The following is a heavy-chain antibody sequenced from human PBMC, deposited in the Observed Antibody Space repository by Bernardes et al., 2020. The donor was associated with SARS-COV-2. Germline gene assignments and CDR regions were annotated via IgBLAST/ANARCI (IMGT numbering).Heavy chain of an antibody. CDR3: ARDEGISVEDYYGMDV. V-gene: IGHV3-11*01. J-gene: IGHJ6*02. CDR1: GFTFSDYY. D-gene: IGHD2-15*01. Sequence: GESLRLSCAASGFTFSDYYMSWIRQAPGKGLEWVSYISSSGSTIYYADSVKGRFTISRDNAKNSLYLQMNSLTAEDTAVYYCARDEGISVEDYYGMDVWGQGTTVTVSS. CDR2: ISSSGSTI.